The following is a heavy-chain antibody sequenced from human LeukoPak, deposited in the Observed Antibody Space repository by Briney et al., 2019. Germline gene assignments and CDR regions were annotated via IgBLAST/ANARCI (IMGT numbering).Heavy chain of an antibody. J-gene: IGHJ3*02. V-gene: IGHV4-4*07. CDR3: ARAQYSSSWYRAFDI. Sequence: PSETLSLTCTVSGGSISSYYWSWIRQPAGKGLEWIGRIYTSGSTNYNPSLKSRVTMSVDTSKNQFSLKLSSVTAADTAVYYCARAQYSSSWYRAFDIWGQGTMVTVSS. CDR1: GGSISSYY. D-gene: IGHD6-13*01. CDR2: IYTSGST.